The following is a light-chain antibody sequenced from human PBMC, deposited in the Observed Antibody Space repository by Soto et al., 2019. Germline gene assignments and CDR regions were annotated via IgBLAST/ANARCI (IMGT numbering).Light chain of an antibody. Sequence: QSALTQPASVSGSPGQSIAISCTGTSSDVGGYALVSWYQRHPGKAPKLMIYEGSKRPSGVSNRFSGSKSGNTASLTISWLQAEDEADYFCCSYAGSSSVIFGGGTKLTVL. CDR1: SSDVGGYAL. CDR2: EGS. CDR3: CSYAGSSSVI. V-gene: IGLV2-23*01. J-gene: IGLJ2*01.